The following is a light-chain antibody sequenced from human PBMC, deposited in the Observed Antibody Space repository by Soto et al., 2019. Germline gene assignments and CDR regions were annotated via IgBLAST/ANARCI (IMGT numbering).Light chain of an antibody. Sequence: DIQMTQSPSTLSASVGDRVTITCRASQSIGDSLAWYQQKPGNAPKLLIYDASTLESGVPSRFSGSGSGTEFTLSISSLQADDFASYYCQHYMSYPWTFGRGTKVDIK. CDR3: QHYMSYPWT. CDR1: QSIGDS. CDR2: DAS. J-gene: IGKJ1*01. V-gene: IGKV1-5*01.